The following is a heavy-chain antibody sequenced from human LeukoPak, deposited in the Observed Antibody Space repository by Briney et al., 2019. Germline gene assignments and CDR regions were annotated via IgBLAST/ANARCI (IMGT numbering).Heavy chain of an antibody. Sequence: GGSLRLSCAASGFTFSSYTMNWVRQASGKGLEWVSSISSSSSYIYYADSVKGRFTISRDNAKNSLNLQMNSLRAEDTAVYYCARDWEGPLGYFDYWGQGTLVTVSS. J-gene: IGHJ4*02. V-gene: IGHV3-21*01. CDR2: ISSSSSYI. CDR3: ARDWEGPLGYFDY. CDR1: GFTFSSYT. D-gene: IGHD1-26*01.